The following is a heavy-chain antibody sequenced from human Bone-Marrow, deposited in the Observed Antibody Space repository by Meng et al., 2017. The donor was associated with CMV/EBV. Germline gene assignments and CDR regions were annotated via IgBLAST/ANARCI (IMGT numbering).Heavy chain of an antibody. V-gene: IGHV4-39*07. CDR1: GGSISSSSYY. CDR2: IYYSGST. Sequence: SETLSLTCTVSGGSISSSSYYWGWIRQPPGKGLEWIGSIYYSGSTYYNPSLKSRVTISVDTSKNQFSLKLSSVTAADTAVYYCARGGGYSSGWSFWGQGHLVTVSS. CDR3: ARGGGYSSGWSF. D-gene: IGHD6-19*01. J-gene: IGHJ4*02.